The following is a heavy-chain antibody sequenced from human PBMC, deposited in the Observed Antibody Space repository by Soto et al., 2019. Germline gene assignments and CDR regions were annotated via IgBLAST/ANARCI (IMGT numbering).Heavy chain of an antibody. CDR1: GLNVSNNY. J-gene: IGHJ4*02. CDR3: ARDFRLMVGGAGFDY. D-gene: IGHD3-10*01. V-gene: IGHV3-66*01. Sequence: EVQLVESGGGLVQPGGSLRLSCAPSGLNVSNNYMSWVRQAPGKGLEWVSVIYSGGTTHYAGSVKGRFTISRDIFKNMLYLQMKSLRAEDTAVYYCARDFRLMVGGAGFDYWGQRMSVTVSS. CDR2: IYSGGTT.